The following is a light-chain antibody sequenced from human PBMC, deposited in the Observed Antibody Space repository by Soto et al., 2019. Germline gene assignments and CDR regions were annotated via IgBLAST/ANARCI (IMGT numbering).Light chain of an antibody. J-gene: IGKJ3*01. Sequence: DIVMTQSPESLAVSLGERATINCKSSQSVLHYSNNKDYLAWYQQKPGQSPRLLIYWASTRESGVPDRFSGSGSGTDFTLTISSLQAEDVVVYYCQQYYTTPFTFGPGTKVDIK. CDR2: WAS. CDR3: QQYYTTPFT. CDR1: QSVLHYSNNKDY. V-gene: IGKV4-1*01.